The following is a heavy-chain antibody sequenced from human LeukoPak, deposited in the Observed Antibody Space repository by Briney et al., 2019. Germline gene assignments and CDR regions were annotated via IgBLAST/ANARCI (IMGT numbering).Heavy chain of an antibody. J-gene: IGHJ5*02. CDR1: GGSISSSSYY. Sequence: SETLSLTCTVSGGSISSSSYYWGWIRQPPGKGLEWIGSIYYSGSTYYNPSLKSRVTISVDTSKNQFSLKLSSVTAADTAVYYCARNLGYCSGGSCSQPWGQGTLVTVSS. CDR2: IYYSGST. CDR3: ARNLGYCSGGSCSQP. V-gene: IGHV4-39*01. D-gene: IGHD2-15*01.